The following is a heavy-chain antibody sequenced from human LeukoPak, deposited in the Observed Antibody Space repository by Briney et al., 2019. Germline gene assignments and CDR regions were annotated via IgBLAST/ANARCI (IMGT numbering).Heavy chain of an antibody. J-gene: IGHJ6*02. CDR3: ARDQDRSTESYGMDV. V-gene: IGHV3-48*02. Sequence: PGGSLRLSCAASGFTFSGYSMNWVRQAPGKGLERLSYISSSSNAIHYADSVKGRFTISRDKTKNSLYLQMNDLRDEDTAVYFCARDQDRSTESYGMDVWGQGTTVTVSS. D-gene: IGHD2/OR15-2a*01. CDR2: ISSSSNAI. CDR1: GFTFSGYS.